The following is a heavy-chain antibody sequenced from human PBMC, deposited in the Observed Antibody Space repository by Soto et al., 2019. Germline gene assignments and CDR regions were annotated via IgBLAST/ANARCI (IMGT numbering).Heavy chain of an antibody. Sequence: GASVKVSCKASGYTFTGYYMHWVRQAPGQGLEWMGWINPNSGGTNYAQKFQGWVTMTRDTSISTAYMELSRLRSDDTAVYYCARVLIAARPDGMDVWGQGTTVTVSS. J-gene: IGHJ6*02. CDR1: GYTFTGYY. CDR2: INPNSGGT. D-gene: IGHD6-6*01. CDR3: ARVLIAARPDGMDV. V-gene: IGHV1-2*04.